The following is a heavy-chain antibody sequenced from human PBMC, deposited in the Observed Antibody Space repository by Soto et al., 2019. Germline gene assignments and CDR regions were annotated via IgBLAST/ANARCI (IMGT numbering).Heavy chain of an antibody. CDR2: ISWSSGSF. CDR1: GSTFDDCA. V-gene: IGHV3-9*01. D-gene: IGHD3-22*01. CDR3: AKGLVKRQRITKIVVVTPPDY. Sequence: EVQLVESGGGLVQPGRSLRLSCAASGSTFDDCAMHWVRQVPGKGLEWVSGISWSSGSFGYADSVKGRFTIARDNAKKSLFLQMNSLRPDDTAVYYCAKGLVKRQRITKIVVVTPPDYWGQGTLVTVSS. J-gene: IGHJ4*02.